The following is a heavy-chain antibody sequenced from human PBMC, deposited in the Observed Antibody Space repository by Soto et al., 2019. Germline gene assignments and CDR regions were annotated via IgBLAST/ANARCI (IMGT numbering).Heavy chain of an antibody. CDR3: ATRPYSSVLAFDY. D-gene: IGHD6-25*01. V-gene: IGHV1-69*02. CDR2: IIPILGIA. J-gene: IGHJ4*02. Sequence: SVKVSCKASGGTFSSYTISWVRQAPGQGLEWMGRIIPILGIANYAQKLQGRVTMTTDTSTSTAYMELRSLRSDDTAVYYCATRPYSSVLAFDYWGQGTQVTVSS. CDR1: GGTFSSYT.